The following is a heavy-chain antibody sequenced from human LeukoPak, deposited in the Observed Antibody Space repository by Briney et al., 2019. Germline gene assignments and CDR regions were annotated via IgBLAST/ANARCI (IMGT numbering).Heavy chain of an antibody. CDR3: ASFGTDYYDSSGCTH. V-gene: IGHV4-59*08. Sequence: PSETLSLTCTVSGGSISSYYWSWIRQPPGKGLEWIGYIYYSGSTNYNPSLKSRVTISVDTSKNQFSLKLSSVTAADTAVYYCASFGTDYYDSSGCTHWGQGTLVTVSS. CDR2: IYYSGST. J-gene: IGHJ4*02. CDR1: GGSISSYY. D-gene: IGHD3-22*01.